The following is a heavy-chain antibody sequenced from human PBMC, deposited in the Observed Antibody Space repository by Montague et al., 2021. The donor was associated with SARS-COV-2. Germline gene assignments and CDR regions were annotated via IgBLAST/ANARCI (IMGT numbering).Heavy chain of an antibody. CDR2: IYYSGST. V-gene: IGHV4-39*01. Sequence: SETLSLTCTVSGGSISSSSYYWGWIRQAPGKGREWIVSIYYSGSTYYNPSLKSPVTISVDTSKNQFSLKLSSVTAADTAVYYCARQSLYDFWNHDHNGFDPWGQGTLVTVSS. CDR1: GGSISSSSYY. CDR3: ARQSLYDFWNHDHNGFDP. J-gene: IGHJ5*02. D-gene: IGHD3-3*01.